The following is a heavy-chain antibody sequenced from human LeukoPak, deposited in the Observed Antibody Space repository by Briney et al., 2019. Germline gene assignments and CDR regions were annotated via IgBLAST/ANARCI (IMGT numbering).Heavy chain of an antibody. CDR3: ARGSGWYGHYFDY. CDR1: GGSISSYY. CDR2: IYYSGST. V-gene: IGHV4-59*01. J-gene: IGHJ4*02. D-gene: IGHD6-19*01. Sequence: KPSETLSLTCTVSGGSISSYYWSWIRQPPGKGLEWIGYIYYSGSTNYNPSLKSRVTISVDTSKNQFSLKLSSVTAADTAVYYCARGSGWYGHYFDYWGQGTLVTVSS.